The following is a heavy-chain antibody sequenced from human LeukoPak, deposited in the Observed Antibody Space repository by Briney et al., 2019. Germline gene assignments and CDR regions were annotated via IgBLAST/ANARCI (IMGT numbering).Heavy chain of an antibody. V-gene: IGHV1-2*06. CDR1: GYTFSDYF. CDR2: INPYNGGT. D-gene: IGHD4-23*01. CDR3: ASLQGGNSDWLDP. Sequence: ASVKVSCKASGYTFSDYFIHWVRQAPGQWLEWMGRINPYNGGTTYAQSFQGRVTLTRDTSITTVYLELTGLRSDDTAVYYCASLQGGNSDWLDPWGQGTLVTVSS. J-gene: IGHJ5*02.